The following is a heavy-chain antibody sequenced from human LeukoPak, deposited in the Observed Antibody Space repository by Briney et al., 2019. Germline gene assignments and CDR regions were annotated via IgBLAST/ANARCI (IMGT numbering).Heavy chain of an antibody. D-gene: IGHD3-9*01. Sequence: GGSLRLSCAASGFTFSNYDMHWVRQAAGKGLEWVAAISIGGDTYYPDSVKGRFTISRDNSKNTLYLQMNSLRAEDTAVYYCAKSILTGRPRYFDYWGQGTLVTVSS. CDR2: ISIGGDT. CDR1: GFTFSNYD. CDR3: AKSILTGRPRYFDY. V-gene: IGHV3-13*01. J-gene: IGHJ4*02.